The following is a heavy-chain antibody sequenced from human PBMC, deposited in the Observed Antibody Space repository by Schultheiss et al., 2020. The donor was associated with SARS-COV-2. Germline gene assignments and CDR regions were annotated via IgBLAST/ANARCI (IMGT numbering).Heavy chain of an antibody. CDR3: ARDSDGIDY. CDR2: INHSGST. D-gene: IGHD5-24*01. Sequence: SETLSLTCTVSGGSISSGGYYWSWIRQPPGKGLEWIGEINHSGSTNYNPSLKSRVTISVDTSKNQFSLKLSSVTAADTAVYYCARDSDGIDYWGQGTLVTVAS. V-gene: IGHV4-61*08. J-gene: IGHJ4*02. CDR1: GGSISSGGYY.